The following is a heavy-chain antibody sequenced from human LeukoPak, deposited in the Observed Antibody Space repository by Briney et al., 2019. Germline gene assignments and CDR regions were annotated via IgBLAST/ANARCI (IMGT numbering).Heavy chain of an antibody. CDR1: GYTFTGHY. V-gene: IGHV1-2*02. J-gene: IGHJ4*02. CDR2: INPNSGGT. Sequence: ASVKVSCKASGYTFTGHYMHWVRQAPGQGLEWMGWINPNSGGTNYAQKFQGRVTMTRDTSISTAYMELSRLRSDDTAVYYCARDLGTYYYDFDYWGQGTLVTVSS. CDR3: ARDLGTYYYDFDY. D-gene: IGHD3-10*01.